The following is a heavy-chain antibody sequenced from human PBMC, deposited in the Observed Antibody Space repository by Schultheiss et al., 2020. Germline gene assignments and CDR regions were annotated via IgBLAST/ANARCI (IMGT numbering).Heavy chain of an antibody. CDR3: AREGINGDSPHKFDY. J-gene: IGHJ4*02. CDR2: INPSGGST. D-gene: IGHD4-17*01. CDR1: GGTFSSYA. V-gene: IGHV1-46*01. Sequence: ASVKVSCKASGGTFSSYAISWVRQAPGQGLEWMGIINPSGGSTSYAQKFQGRVTMTRDTSTSTVYMELSSLRSEDTAVYYCAREGINGDSPHKFDYWGQGTLVTVSS.